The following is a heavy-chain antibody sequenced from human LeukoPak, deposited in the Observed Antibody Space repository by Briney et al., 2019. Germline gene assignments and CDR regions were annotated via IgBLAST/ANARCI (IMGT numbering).Heavy chain of an antibody. D-gene: IGHD2-15*01. CDR2: FYTSGST. Sequence: SETLSLTCTVSGGSISSGSYYWSWIRQPAGKGLEWIGRFYTSGSTNYNPALKSRVTISVDTSKNQFSLKLSSVTAADTAVYYCARDGCSGGTCSPYNWGQGTLVTVSS. J-gene: IGHJ4*02. V-gene: IGHV4-61*02. CDR1: GGSISSGSYY. CDR3: ARDGCSGGTCSPYN.